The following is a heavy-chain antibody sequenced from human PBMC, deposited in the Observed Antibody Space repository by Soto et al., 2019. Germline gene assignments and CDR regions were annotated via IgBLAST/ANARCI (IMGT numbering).Heavy chain of an antibody. Sequence: LVPMSLPCTVSGGSISSSSYYWGWIHQQPGKGLEWIGSIYYSGSTYYNPSLKSRVTISVDTSKNQFSLKLSSVTAADTAVYYCARQLISIAAAGMEGDYYYGMDVWGQGTTVTVSS. V-gene: IGHV4-39*01. J-gene: IGHJ6*02. CDR1: GGSISSSSYY. CDR2: IYYSGST. CDR3: ARQLISIAAAGMEGDYYYGMDV. D-gene: IGHD6-13*01.